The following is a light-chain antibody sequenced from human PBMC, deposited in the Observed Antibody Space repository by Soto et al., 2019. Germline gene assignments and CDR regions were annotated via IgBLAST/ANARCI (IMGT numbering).Light chain of an antibody. CDR2: DVS. V-gene: IGLV2-14*03. J-gene: IGLJ1*01. CDR1: SSDVGGYNY. Sequence: QSVLTQPASVSGSPGQSITISCTGTSSDVGGYNYVSWYQQHPGKAPKLMIYDVSSRPSGVSNRFSGSKSGNTASLTISGLQAEDEADYYCGSYTSTTPYVFGTGTKLTVL. CDR3: GSYTSTTPYV.